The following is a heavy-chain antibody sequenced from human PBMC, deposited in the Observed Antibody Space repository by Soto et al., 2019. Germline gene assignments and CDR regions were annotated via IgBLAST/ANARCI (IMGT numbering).Heavy chain of an antibody. D-gene: IGHD3-22*01. J-gene: IGHJ6*02. CDR1: GFTFSSYA. CDR2: ISYDGSNK. CDR3: ARDRQDMVISPPSYGMDV. Sequence: PGGSLRLSCAASGFTFSSYAMHWVRQAPGKGLEWVAVISYDGSNKYYADSVKGRFTISRDNSKNTLYLQMNSLRAEDTAVYYCARDRQDMVISPPSYGMDVWGQGTTVTVSS. V-gene: IGHV3-30-3*01.